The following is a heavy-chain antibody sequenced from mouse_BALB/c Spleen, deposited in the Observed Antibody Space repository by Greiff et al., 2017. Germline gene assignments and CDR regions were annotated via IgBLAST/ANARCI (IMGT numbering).Heavy chain of an antibody. V-gene: IGHV5-6-3*01. CDR1: GFTFSSYG. Sequence: EVMLVESGGGLVQPGGSLKLSCAASGFTFSSYGMSWVRQTPDKRLELVATINSNGGSIYYPDSVKGRFTISRDNAKITLYLQMSSLKSEDTAMYNCARDALGYFDVWGAGTTVTVSA. CDR2: INSNGGSI. J-gene: IGHJ1*01. CDR3: ARDALGYFDV.